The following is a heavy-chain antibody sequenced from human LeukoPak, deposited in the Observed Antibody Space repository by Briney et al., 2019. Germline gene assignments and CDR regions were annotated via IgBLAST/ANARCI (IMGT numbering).Heavy chain of an antibody. CDR1: GGSISSYY. CDR2: ISTSGST. CDR3: ARRRGYCSSSRCYGFDP. Sequence: PSETLSLTCTVSGGSISSYYWSWIRQPLGKGLEWIAYISTSGSTKYNPSLQSRVTISVDTSKNQFALKLTSVTAADTAVYYCARRRGYCSSSRCYGFDPWGQGTLVTVSS. J-gene: IGHJ5*02. D-gene: IGHD2-2*01. V-gene: IGHV4-4*08.